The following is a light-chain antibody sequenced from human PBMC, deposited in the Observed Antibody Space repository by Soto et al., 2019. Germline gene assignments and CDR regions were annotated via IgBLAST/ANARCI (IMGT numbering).Light chain of an antibody. CDR1: ESISSW. Sequence: DIQMTQSPSTLSASVGDRVTITCRASESISSWLAWYQQKPGKAPKLLIYGASSLASGVPSRCSGSGAGAEFNLTSCSGQPEDFATYYGQQYNSYPRTFGPGSKVDIK. CDR2: GAS. CDR3: QQYNSYPRT. J-gene: IGKJ3*01. V-gene: IGKV1-5*01.